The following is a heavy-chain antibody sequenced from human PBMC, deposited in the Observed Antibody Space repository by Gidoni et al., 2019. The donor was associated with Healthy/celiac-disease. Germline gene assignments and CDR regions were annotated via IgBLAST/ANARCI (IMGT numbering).Heavy chain of an antibody. CDR1: GFTFSDYY. J-gene: IGHJ4*02. CDR2: ISSSSSYT. D-gene: IGHD3-3*01. V-gene: IGHV3-11*05. Sequence: QVQLVESGGGLVKPGGSLSLSCAASGFTFSDYYMSWIRQAPGKGLEGVSYISSSSSYTNYADSVKGRFTISRDNAKNSLYLQMNSLRAEDTAVYYCARGPPDYDFWSGLGYWGQGTLVTVSS. CDR3: ARGPPDYDFWSGLGY.